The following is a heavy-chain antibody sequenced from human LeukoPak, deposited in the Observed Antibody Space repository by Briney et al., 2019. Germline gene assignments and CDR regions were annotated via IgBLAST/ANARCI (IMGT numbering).Heavy chain of an antibody. CDR1: GFTFRSYS. V-gene: IGHV3-21*01. Sequence: GGSLRFSCAASGFTFRSYSMNWVRQAPGKGLEWVSTISSSSTYIYYADSVKGRFTISRDNAENSVYLQMDSLRGDDTAVYYCARDLSLGAPGGFDYWGQGTLVTVSS. CDR2: ISSSSTYI. D-gene: IGHD3-16*01. CDR3: ARDLSLGAPGGFDY. J-gene: IGHJ4*02.